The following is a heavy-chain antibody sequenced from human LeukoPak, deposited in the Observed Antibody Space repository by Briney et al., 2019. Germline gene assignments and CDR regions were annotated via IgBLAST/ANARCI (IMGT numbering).Heavy chain of an antibody. J-gene: IGHJ3*01. V-gene: IGHV3-74*01. CDR3: ARESRGAFDV. D-gene: IGHD3-10*01. CDR2: INSDGSST. Sequence: GGSLRLSCAASGFTFSDYYMSWIRQAPGKGLVWVSRINSDGSSTSYADSVKGRFTISRDNAKNTLYVQMNSLRAEDTAVYYCARESRGAFDVWGQGTMVTVSS. CDR1: GFTFSDYY.